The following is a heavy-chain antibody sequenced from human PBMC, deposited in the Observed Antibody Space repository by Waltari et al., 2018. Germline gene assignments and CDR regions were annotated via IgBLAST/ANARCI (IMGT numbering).Heavy chain of an antibody. CDR1: GGSISSGSYY. CDR2: IYTSGST. V-gene: IGHV4-61*02. Sequence: QVQLQESGPGLVKPSQTLSLTCTVSGGSISSGSYYWSWIRQPAGKGLEWIGRIYTSGSTNYNPALKSRVTISVDTSKSQFSLKLGSVTAADTAVYYCARGNEGDDLFDYWGQGTLVTVSS. J-gene: IGHJ4*02. CDR3: ARGNEGDDLFDY.